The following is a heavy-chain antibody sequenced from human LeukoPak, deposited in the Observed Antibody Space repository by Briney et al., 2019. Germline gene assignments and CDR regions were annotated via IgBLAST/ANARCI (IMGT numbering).Heavy chain of an antibody. J-gene: IGHJ2*01. V-gene: IGHV4-59*12. CDR2: IYYSGST. Sequence: PSETLSLTCTVSGGSISGYYWSWIRQPPGKGLGWIGYIYYSGSTNYNPSLKSRVTISVDRSKNQFSLKLSSVTAADTAVYYCARASLAYCGGDCYYYWYFDLWGRGTLVTVSS. D-gene: IGHD2-21*02. CDR3: ARASLAYCGGDCYYYWYFDL. CDR1: GGSISGYY.